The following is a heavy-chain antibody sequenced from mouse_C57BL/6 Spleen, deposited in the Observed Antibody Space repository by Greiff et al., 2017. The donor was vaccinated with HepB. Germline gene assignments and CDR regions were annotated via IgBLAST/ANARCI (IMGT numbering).Heavy chain of an antibody. CDR2: IDPSDSYT. Sequence: QVQLQQPGAELVMPGASVKLSCKASGYTFTSYWMHWVKQRPGQGLEWIGEIDPSDSYTNYNQKFKGKSTLTVDKSSSTAYMQLSSLTSEDSAVYYCARLGRLRQECAYWGQGTLVTVSA. D-gene: IGHD2-4*01. V-gene: IGHV1-69*01. J-gene: IGHJ3*01. CDR3: ARLGRLRQECAY. CDR1: GYTFTSYW.